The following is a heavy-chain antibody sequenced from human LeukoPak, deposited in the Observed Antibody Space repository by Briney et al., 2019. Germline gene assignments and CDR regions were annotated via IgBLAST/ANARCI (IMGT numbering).Heavy chain of an antibody. CDR2: VTGDGSST. V-gene: IGHV3-43*02. CDR1: GFTFEDYA. D-gene: IGHD3-9*01. CDR3: AKDSETTGYER. J-gene: IGHJ1*01. Sequence: PGGSLRLSCAASGFTFEDYAMHWVPQAPGKGLEWVSFVTGDGSSTYYADSVKGRFTISRDNSKNSLYLQMNSLRIEDTALYYCAKDSETTGYERWGQGTLVTASS.